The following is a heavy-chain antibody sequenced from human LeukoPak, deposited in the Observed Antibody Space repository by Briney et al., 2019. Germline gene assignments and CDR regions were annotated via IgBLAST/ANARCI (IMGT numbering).Heavy chain of an antibody. D-gene: IGHD5-18*01. J-gene: IGHJ5*02. Sequence: SETLSLTCTVSGYSISSGYYWGWIRQPPGKGLEWIGYIYYSGSTNYNPSLKSRVTISVDTSKNQFSLKLSSVTAADTAVYYCARGSGLYSYGFGGNWFDPWGQGTLVTVSS. CDR3: ARGSGLYSYGFGGNWFDP. V-gene: IGHV4-61*01. CDR2: IYYSGST. CDR1: GYSISSGYY.